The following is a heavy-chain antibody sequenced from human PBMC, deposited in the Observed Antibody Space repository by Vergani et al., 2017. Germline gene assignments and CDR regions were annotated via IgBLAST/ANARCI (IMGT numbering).Heavy chain of an antibody. Sequence: QVQLQESGPGLVKPSETLSLTCTVSGGSISSYYWSWIRQPPGKGLEWIGYIYYSGSTNYNPSLKSRVTISVDTSKNQFALKLSSVTAADTAVSYCARLNTDYYYYMDVWGKGTTVTVSS. V-gene: IGHV4-59*01. J-gene: IGHJ6*03. D-gene: IGHD2-8*02. CDR1: GGSISSYY. CDR2: IYYSGST. CDR3: ARLNTDYYYYMDV.